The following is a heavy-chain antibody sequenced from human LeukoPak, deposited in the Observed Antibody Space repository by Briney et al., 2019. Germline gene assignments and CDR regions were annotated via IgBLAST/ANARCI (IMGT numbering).Heavy chain of an antibody. CDR2: ISSSSSYI. CDR3: ARLLRDRPVVPPYYMDV. D-gene: IGHD2-2*01. J-gene: IGHJ6*03. V-gene: IGHV3-21*01. Sequence: PGGSLRLSCAASGFTFSSYSMNWVRQAPGKGLEWVSSISSSSSYIYYADSVKGRFTISRDNAKNSLYLQMNSLRAEDTAVYYCARLLRDRPVVPPYYMDVWGKGTTVTVSS. CDR1: GFTFSSYS.